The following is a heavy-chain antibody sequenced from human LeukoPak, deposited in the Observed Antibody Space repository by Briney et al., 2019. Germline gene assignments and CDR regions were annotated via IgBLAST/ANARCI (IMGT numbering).Heavy chain of an antibody. CDR3: ASRDY. CDR2: ISWNSGSI. J-gene: IGHJ4*02. D-gene: IGHD5-24*01. Sequence: GRSLRLSCAASGFTFDDYAMHWVRQAPGKGLEWVSGISWNSGSIGYADSVKGRFTISRDNAKNSLYLQMNSLGADDTAVYYCASRDYWGQGTLVTVSS. CDR1: GFTFDDYA. V-gene: IGHV3-9*01.